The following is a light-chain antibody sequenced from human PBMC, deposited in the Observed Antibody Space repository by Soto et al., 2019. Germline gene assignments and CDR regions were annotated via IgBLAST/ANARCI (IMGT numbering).Light chain of an antibody. Sequence: QSVLTQSPSASGTPGQTVTISCSGSSSNIESNYVYWYQQVPGTAPKLLIYRNHQRPSGVPDRFSGSKSGTSGSLAISGLRSEDDADYYCATWDDNLRGYIFGPGTKLTVL. CDR1: SSNIESNY. CDR3: ATWDDNLRGYI. J-gene: IGLJ1*01. V-gene: IGLV1-47*01. CDR2: RNH.